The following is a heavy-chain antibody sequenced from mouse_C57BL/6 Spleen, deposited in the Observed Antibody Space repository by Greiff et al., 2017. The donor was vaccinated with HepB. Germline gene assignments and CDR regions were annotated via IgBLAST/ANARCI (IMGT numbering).Heavy chain of an antibody. J-gene: IGHJ1*03. CDR1: GYTFTDYN. V-gene: IGHV1-18*01. Sequence: EVQLQESGPELVKPGASVKIPCKASGYTFTDYNMDWVKQSHGKSLEWIGDINPNNGGTIYNQKFKGKATLTVDKSSSTAYMELRSLTSEDTAVYYCARHHYYGSSYVYFDVWGTGTTVTVSS. CDR3: ARHHYYGSSYVYFDV. CDR2: INPNNGGT. D-gene: IGHD1-1*01.